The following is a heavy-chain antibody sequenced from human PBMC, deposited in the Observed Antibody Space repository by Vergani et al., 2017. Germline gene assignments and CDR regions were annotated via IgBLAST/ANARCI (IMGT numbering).Heavy chain of an antibody. CDR1: GGTFSSYA. CDR2: IIPIFGTA. D-gene: IGHD5-24*01. V-gene: IGHV1-69*12. Sequence: QVQLVQSGAEVKKPGSSVKVSCKASGGTFSSYAISWVRQAPGQGLEWMGGIIPIFGTANYAQKFQGRVTITADESTSTAYMERSSLRSEDTAVYYCARDLRGGWLKLSSVAFDIWGQGTMVTVSS. CDR3: ARDLRGGWLKLSSVAFDI. J-gene: IGHJ3*02.